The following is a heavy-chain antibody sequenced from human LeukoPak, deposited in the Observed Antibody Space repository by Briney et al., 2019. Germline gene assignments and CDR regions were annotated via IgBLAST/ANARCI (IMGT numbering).Heavy chain of an antibody. Sequence: GGSLRLSCAAPGFTFNDYAMHWVRQAPGKGLEWVSHISWNSGIVGYADSVKGRFTISRDNAKDSLYLQMNNLRAEDTAVYYCARVFQSIALDYWGQGTLVTVSS. V-gene: IGHV3-9*01. CDR3: ARVFQSIALDY. CDR1: GFTFNDYA. J-gene: IGHJ4*02. CDR2: ISWNSGIV. D-gene: IGHD2-15*01.